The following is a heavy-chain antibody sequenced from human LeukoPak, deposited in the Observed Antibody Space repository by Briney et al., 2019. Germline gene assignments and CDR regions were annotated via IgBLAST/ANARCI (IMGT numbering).Heavy chain of an antibody. V-gene: IGHV4-39*01. J-gene: IGHJ3*02. CDR3: ARYYGDYGGAFDI. D-gene: IGHD4-17*01. CDR2: IYYSGST. CDR1: GGSISSSSYY. Sequence: PSETLSLTCTVSGGSISSSSYYWGWIRQPPGKGLEWIGSIYYSGSTYYNPSLKSRVTISVDTSKNQFSLKLSSVTAADTAVCYCARYYGDYGGAFDIWGQGTMVTVSS.